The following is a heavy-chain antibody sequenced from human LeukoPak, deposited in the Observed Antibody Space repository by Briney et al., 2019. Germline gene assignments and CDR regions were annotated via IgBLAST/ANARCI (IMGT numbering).Heavy chain of an antibody. Sequence: SETLSLTCTVSGGPITSHYWTWIRQSPVKGLEWIGDISNSGSTSYNPSLKSRVTISIDTSKSQFSLKLRSVTAADTAVYYCGRDALVGYFSYYYMDVWGKGTTVTVSS. CDR2: ISNSGST. CDR3: GRDALVGYFSYYYMDV. D-gene: IGHD2-15*01. CDR1: GGPITSHY. J-gene: IGHJ6*03. V-gene: IGHV4-59*11.